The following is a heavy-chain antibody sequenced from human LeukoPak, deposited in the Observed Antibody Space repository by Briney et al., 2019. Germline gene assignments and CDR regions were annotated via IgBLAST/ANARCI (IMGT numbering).Heavy chain of an antibody. CDR3: ARGFLGDYFGSGSYYVFDY. D-gene: IGHD3-10*01. J-gene: IGHJ4*02. CDR1: GGSISNYY. Sequence: PSETLSLTCTVSGGSISNYYWSWIRQPPGKGLEWIGYIYSSGSTTYNPSLKSRVTMSEETSKNQFSLNLSSVTAADTAVYYCARGFLGDYFGSGSYYVFDYGGQGTLVSVSS. CDR2: IYSSGST. V-gene: IGHV4-59*12.